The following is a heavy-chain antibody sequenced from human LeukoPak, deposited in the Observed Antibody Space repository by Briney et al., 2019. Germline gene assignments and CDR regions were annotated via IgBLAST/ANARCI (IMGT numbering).Heavy chain of an antibody. CDR2: ISGSGVST. CDR1: GITFSNYA. J-gene: IGHJ3*02. D-gene: IGHD6-19*01. CDR3: ARDRSSGWYDAFDI. V-gene: IGHV3-23*01. Sequence: GGSLRLSCAASGITFSNYAMSWVRQAPGKGLDWVSSISGSGVSTYYSDSVKGRFTISRDTPKNTLYLQLNSLRAEDAAVYYCARDRSSGWYDAFDIWGQGTMVTVSS.